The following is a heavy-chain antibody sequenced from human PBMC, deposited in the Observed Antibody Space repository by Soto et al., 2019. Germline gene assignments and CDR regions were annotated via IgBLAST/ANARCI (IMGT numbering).Heavy chain of an antibody. V-gene: IGHV1-69*18. CDR2: IVPSVDTT. D-gene: IGHD5-18*01. CDR1: GGTFSRSG. CDR3: ARCPQPPDTADPYAVDV. J-gene: IGHJ6*02. Sequence: QVQLVQSGTEVKKPGASVKVSCKASGGTFSRSGFHWVRQAPGQGLEWMGMIVPSVDTTNYAQKFQARVTISADQFTSTVYMELRSLRSADTAVYYCARCPQPPDTADPYAVDVWGQGNRVIVSS.